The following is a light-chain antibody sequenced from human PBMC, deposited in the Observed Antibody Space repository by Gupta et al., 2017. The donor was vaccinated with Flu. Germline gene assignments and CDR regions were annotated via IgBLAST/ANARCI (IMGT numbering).Light chain of an antibody. J-gene: IGKJ4*01. CDR3: QQYQNWPPLT. V-gene: IGKV3-15*01. Sequence: EIVMTQSPATLSVSPGERATLSCRASQSVGSNLAWYQQKPGQAPRLLIYGASTRTTGIPARFSGSGSGKEFTLTISSRQLEGFAFYYCQQYQNWPPLTFGRGTKVEIK. CDR2: GAS. CDR1: QSVGSN.